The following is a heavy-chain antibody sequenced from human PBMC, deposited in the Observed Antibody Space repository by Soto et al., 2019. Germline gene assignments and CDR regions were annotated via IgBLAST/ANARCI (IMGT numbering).Heavy chain of an antibody. CDR2: IIPIFGTA. Sequence: GASVKVSCKASGGTFSSYAISWVRQAPGQGLEWMGGIIPIFGTANYAQKFQGRVTITADESTSTAYMELSSLRPEDTAVYYCARETVAGTYYYYYYGMDVWGQGTTVTVSS. J-gene: IGHJ6*02. V-gene: IGHV1-69*13. D-gene: IGHD6-19*01. CDR1: GGTFSSYA. CDR3: ARETVAGTYYYYYYGMDV.